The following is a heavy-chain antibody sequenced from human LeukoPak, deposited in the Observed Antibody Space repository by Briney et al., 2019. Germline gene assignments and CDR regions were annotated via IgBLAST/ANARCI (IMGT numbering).Heavy chain of an antibody. V-gene: IGHV3-74*01. CDR1: GFTFSNYW. Sequence: GGSLRLSCAASGFTFSNYWMHWARQAPGKGLVWVARINNGLGGSTWYADSVKGRFTTSRDNAKNTLYLQMNSLTADDTAVYYCARSNQADDYWGQGTLVTVSS. CDR2: INNGLGGST. CDR3: ARSNQADDY. J-gene: IGHJ4*02.